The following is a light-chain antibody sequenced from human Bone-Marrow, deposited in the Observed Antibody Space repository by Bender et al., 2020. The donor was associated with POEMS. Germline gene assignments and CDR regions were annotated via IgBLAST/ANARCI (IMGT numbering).Light chain of an antibody. CDR2: DVT. J-gene: IGLJ3*02. Sequence: QSALTQPASVSGSPGQSITISCTGTSSDIGDSDYISWYQQYSGKAPKVIIYDVTNRPSGVSRRFSGAKSGNTASLTISGLQAEGEADYYCGSYTLTSTLVFGGGTKLTV. V-gene: IGLV2-14*03. CDR3: GSYTLTSTLV. CDR1: SSDIGDSDY.